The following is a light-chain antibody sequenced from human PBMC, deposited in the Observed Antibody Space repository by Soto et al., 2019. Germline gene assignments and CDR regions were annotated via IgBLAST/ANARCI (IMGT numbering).Light chain of an antibody. J-gene: IGKJ1*01. CDR3: QQDGSSPGT. CDR1: QSVSSSY. Sequence: EIGLTQSPGTLSLSPGERATLSCRASQSVSSSYLAWYQQKPGQAPRLLIYGASSRATGIPDRFSGSGSGTDFTLTISTLEPDDFAVYYCQQDGSSPGTFGQGTNVEIK. V-gene: IGKV3-20*01. CDR2: GAS.